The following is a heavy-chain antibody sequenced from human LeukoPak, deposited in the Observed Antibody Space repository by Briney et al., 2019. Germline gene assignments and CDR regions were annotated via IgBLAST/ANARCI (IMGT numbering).Heavy chain of an antibody. CDR1: GLTFSRNG. Sequence: GGSLRLSCAASGLTFSRNGMHWVRQAPGKGLEWLAFIQYDGSSKYYADSVKGRFTISRDNSKNTLYLQMNSLRAEDTAVYYCAKQVLRSYYYYMDVWGKGTTVTVSS. V-gene: IGHV3-30*02. CDR2: IQYDGSSK. CDR3: AKQVLRSYYYYMDV. J-gene: IGHJ6*03. D-gene: IGHD3-16*01.